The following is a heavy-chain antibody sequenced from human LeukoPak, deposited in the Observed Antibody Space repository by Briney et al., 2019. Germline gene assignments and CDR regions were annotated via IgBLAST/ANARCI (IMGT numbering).Heavy chain of an antibody. J-gene: IGHJ4*02. CDR2: IIPIFGTA. D-gene: IGHD1-14*01. CDR3: ARVRYSKGSLDY. Sequence: SVKVSCKASGGTFSSYAISWVRQAPGQGLEWMGGIIPIFGTANYAQKFQGRVTITADKSTSTAYMELSSLRSEDTAVYYCARVRYSKGSLDYWGQGTLVTVSS. V-gene: IGHV1-69*06. CDR1: GGTFSSYA.